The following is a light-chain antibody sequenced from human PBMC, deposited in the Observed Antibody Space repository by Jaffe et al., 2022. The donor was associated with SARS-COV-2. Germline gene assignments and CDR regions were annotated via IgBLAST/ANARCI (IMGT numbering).Light chain of an antibody. CDR3: QVWDSTSDHCV. Sequence: SYVLTQPPSVSVAPGQTARITCGGNKIGSKSVHWYQQRPGQAPVLVVYDDADRPSGIPERFSGSNSGNTATLTIRRVEAGDEADYYCQVWDSTSDHCVFGTGTKVTVL. V-gene: IGLV3-21*02. CDR2: DDA. J-gene: IGLJ1*01. CDR1: KIGSKS.